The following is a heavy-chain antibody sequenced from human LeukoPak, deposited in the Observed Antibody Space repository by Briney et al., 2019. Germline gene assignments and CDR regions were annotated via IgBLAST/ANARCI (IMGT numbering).Heavy chain of an antibody. CDR2: IYYSGST. D-gene: IGHD4-17*01. J-gene: IGHJ5*02. CDR3: ARGGTTVTPGLLWFDP. CDR1: GGSISSHY. Sequence: SETLCLTCSVSGGSISSHYWSWIRQPPGKGLEWIGYIYYSGSTKYNPSLKSRVTISVDTSKNQFSLKLSSVTAADTAVYYCARGGTTVTPGLLWFDPWGQGTLVTVSS. V-gene: IGHV4-59*11.